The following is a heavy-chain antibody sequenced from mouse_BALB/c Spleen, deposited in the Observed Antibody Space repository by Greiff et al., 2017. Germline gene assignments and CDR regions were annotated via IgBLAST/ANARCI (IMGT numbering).Heavy chain of an antibody. CDR2: IDPANGNT. Sequence: VQLQQSGAELVKPGASVKLSCTASGFNIKDTYMHWVKQRPEQGLEWIGRIDPANGNTKYDPKFQGKATITADTSSNTAYLQLSSLTSEDTAVYYCAPLWLRRAMDYWGQGTSVTVSS. D-gene: IGHD2-2*01. J-gene: IGHJ4*01. CDR1: GFNIKDTY. V-gene: IGHV14-3*02. CDR3: APLWLRRAMDY.